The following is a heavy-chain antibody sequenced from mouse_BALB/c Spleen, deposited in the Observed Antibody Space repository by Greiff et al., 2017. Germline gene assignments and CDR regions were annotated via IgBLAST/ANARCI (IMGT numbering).Heavy chain of an antibody. D-gene: IGHD1-2*01. V-gene: IGHV5-4*02. CDR2: ISDGGSYT. J-gene: IGHJ3*01. Sequence: EVQLVESGGGLVKPGGSLKLSCAASGFTFSDYYMYWVRQTPEKRLEWVATISDGGSYTYYPDSVKGRFTISRDNAKNNLYLQMSSLKSEDTAMYYCARGGRLRPFAYWGQGTLVTVSA. CDR1: GFTFSDYY. CDR3: ARGGRLRPFAY.